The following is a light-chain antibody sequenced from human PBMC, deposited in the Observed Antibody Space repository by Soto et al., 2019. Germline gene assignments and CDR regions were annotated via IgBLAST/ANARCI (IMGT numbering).Light chain of an antibody. V-gene: IGLV1-44*01. Sequence: QPVLTQPPSASGTPGQRVTISRSGSSSNIGSNTVNWYQQLPGTAPKLLIYSNNQRPSGVPDRFSGSKSGTSASLAISGLQSEDEADYYCAAWDDSLNGHVVFGGGTKVTVL. CDR1: SSNIGSNT. CDR2: SNN. CDR3: AAWDDSLNGHVV. J-gene: IGLJ2*01.